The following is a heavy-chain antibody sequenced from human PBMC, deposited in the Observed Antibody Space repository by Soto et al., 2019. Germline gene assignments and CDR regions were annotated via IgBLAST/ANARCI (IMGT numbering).Heavy chain of an antibody. CDR1: GGTFSSYA. CDR2: IIPIFGTA. Sequence: GASVKVSCKASGGTFSSYAISWVRQAPGQGLEWMGGIIPIFGTANYAQKFQGRVTITADESTSTAYMELSSLRSEDTAVYYCARVVGQYDSSGPFDYWGRGTLVTVSS. CDR3: ARVVGQYDSSGPFDY. D-gene: IGHD3-22*01. V-gene: IGHV1-69*13. J-gene: IGHJ4*02.